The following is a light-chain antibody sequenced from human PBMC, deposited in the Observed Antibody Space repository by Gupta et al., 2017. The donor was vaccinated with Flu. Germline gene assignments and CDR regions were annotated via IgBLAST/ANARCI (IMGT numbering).Light chain of an antibody. Sequence: DIQMTQSPSSLSASVGDRVTITCQASQDIGVYLNWYQWKSGEAPKLLISTASDLEPVVPPRCSGSGSGTLFTFTINALRPEDIATYYCQQYDTLFTFGPGTKV. CDR2: TAS. V-gene: IGKV1-33*01. CDR1: QDIGVY. CDR3: QQYDTLFT. J-gene: IGKJ3*01.